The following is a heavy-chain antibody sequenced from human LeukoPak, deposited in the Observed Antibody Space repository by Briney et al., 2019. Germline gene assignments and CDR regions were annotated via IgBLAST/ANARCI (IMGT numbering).Heavy chain of an antibody. CDR3: ASGTEKSSSSILDY. J-gene: IGHJ4*02. Sequence: PGGSLRLSCAASGFTFSSYGMHWVRQAPGKGLEWVAVIWYDGSNKYYGDSVKGRFIISRDNSKDTLYLRLNSLRGEDTAVYYCASGTEKSSSSILDYWGQGTLVTVSS. D-gene: IGHD6-13*01. CDR1: GFTFSSYG. CDR2: IWYDGSNK. V-gene: IGHV3-33*01.